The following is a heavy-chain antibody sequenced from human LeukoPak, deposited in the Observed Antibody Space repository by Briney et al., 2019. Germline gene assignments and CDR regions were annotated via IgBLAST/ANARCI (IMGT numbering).Heavy chain of an antibody. CDR1: GYSISSGYY. J-gene: IGHJ5*02. V-gene: IGHV4-38-2*02. D-gene: IGHD2-2*01. CDR2: INHSGST. Sequence: SETLSLTRSVSGYSISSGYYWSWIRQPPGKGLEWIGEINHSGSTNYNPSPKSRVTISVDTSKNQFSLKLSSVTAADTAVYYCARHVGARWEVVPAAQLDPWGQGTLVTVSS. CDR3: ARHVGARWEVVPAAQLDP.